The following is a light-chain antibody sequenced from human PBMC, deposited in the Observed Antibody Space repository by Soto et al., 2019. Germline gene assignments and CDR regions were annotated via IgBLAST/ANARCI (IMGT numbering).Light chain of an antibody. Sequence: QSSLTQPRSVSGSPGQSVTISCTGSSSDVGSYDFVSWYQQHPGKAPKLMISDVSERPSGVPDRFSGSKSANTASLTISGLQAEDEADYYCCSYAGSYTGVFGTGTKLTVL. J-gene: IGLJ1*01. CDR1: SSDVGSYDF. V-gene: IGLV2-11*01. CDR3: CSYAGSYTGV. CDR2: DVS.